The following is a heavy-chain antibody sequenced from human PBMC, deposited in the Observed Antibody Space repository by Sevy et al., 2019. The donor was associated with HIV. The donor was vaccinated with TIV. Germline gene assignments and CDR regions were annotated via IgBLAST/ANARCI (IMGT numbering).Heavy chain of an antibody. Sequence: GESLKISCKVSGYRFTSYWIAWVRQMPGRGLECMGIIYPGDSDTRYSPSLEGQVTFSVDKSISTAYLQWSSLKDSDTAMYYCARRAPGLDYWGQGTLVTVSS. J-gene: IGHJ4*02. CDR2: IYPGDSDT. V-gene: IGHV5-51*01. CDR3: ARRAPGLDY. D-gene: IGHD1-26*01. CDR1: GYRFTSYW.